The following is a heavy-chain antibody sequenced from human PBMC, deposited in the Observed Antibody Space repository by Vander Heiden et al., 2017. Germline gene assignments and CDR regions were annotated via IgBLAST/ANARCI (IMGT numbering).Heavy chain of an antibody. J-gene: IGHJ4*02. CDR1: GFTFSSYP. CDR3: AQGKYYYDSSGYAFDY. V-gene: IGHV3-23*01. CDR2: ISGSGGST. Sequence: EVQPLESGGGLVHPGGSVRLFCPASGFTFSSYPLSLVRQAPGKGLEWVSAISGSGGSTYYADSVKGRFTISRDNSKNTLYLQMNSLRAEDTAVYYCAQGKYYYDSSGYAFDYWGQGTLVTVSS. D-gene: IGHD3-22*01.